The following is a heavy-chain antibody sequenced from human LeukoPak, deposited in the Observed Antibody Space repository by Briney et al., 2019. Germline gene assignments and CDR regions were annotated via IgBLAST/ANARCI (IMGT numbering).Heavy chain of an antibody. D-gene: IGHD2-15*01. Sequence: SETLSLTCTVSGDSISSDHYYWSWIRQPPGKGLEWIGCIYYGGSTYYNPSLKSRTTISLDTSKNQFSLKLRSVTAADTAVYYCARVIPDIVVVVAAIGWFDPWGQGTLVTVSS. J-gene: IGHJ5*02. CDR2: IYYGGST. V-gene: IGHV4-30-4*01. CDR1: GDSISSDHYY. CDR3: ARVIPDIVVVVAAIGWFDP.